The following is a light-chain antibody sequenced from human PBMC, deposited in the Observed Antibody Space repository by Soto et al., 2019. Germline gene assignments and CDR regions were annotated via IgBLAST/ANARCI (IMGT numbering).Light chain of an antibody. CDR1: SSDVWSYNL. J-gene: IGLJ1*01. V-gene: IGLV2-23*01. CDR3: CSYAGSSTRYV. CDR2: EGS. Sequence: QSVLTQPASVSGSPGQSITISCTGTSSDVWSYNLVSWYQQHPGKAPKLMIYEGSKRPSGVSNRFSGSKSGNTASLTISGLHAEDEADYYCCSYAGSSTRYVFGTGTKGTVL.